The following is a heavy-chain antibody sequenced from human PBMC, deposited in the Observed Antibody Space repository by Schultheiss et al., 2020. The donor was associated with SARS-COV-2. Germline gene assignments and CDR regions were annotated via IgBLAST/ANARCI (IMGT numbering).Heavy chain of an antibody. CDR3: ARGSGYGVYYYYGMDV. CDR1: GGSISSYY. CDR2: IYYSGST. D-gene: IGHD5-12*01. Sequence: SETLSLTCTVSGGSISSYYWSWIRQPPGKGLEWIGYIYYSGSTNYNPSLKSRVTISVDTSKNQFSLKLSSVTAADTAVYYCARGSGYGVYYYYGMDVWGQGTTVTVSS. V-gene: IGHV4-59*01. J-gene: IGHJ6*02.